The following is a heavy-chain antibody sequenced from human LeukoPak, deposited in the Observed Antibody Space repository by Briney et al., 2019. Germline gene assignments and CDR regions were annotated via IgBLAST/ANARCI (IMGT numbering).Heavy chain of an antibody. CDR1: GFIFTDYG. V-gene: IGHV3-74*01. D-gene: IGHD4-23*01. Sequence: GRSLRLSCAASGFIFTDYGMHWVSQAPGNGLVWVSRINEDGRVTSYAGSVRGRFTISRDSVENTLHLQMNSLRAEDTAVYYCVKDFGGNSDYWGQGTLVTVSS. CDR3: VKDFGGNSDY. CDR2: INEDGRVT. J-gene: IGHJ4*02.